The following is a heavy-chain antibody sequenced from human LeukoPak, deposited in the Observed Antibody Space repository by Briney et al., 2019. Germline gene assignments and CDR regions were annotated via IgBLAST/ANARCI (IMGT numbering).Heavy chain of an antibody. Sequence: PGGSLRLSCAASGFTFSSYAMHWVRQAPGKGLEWVAVISYDGSNKYYADSAKGRFTISRDNSKNTLYLQMNSLRAEDTAVYYCAKTAVVPAAINWFDPWGQGTLVTVSS. J-gene: IGHJ5*02. CDR3: AKTAVVPAAINWFDP. CDR2: ISYDGSNK. V-gene: IGHV3-30-3*02. CDR1: GFTFSSYA. D-gene: IGHD2-2*01.